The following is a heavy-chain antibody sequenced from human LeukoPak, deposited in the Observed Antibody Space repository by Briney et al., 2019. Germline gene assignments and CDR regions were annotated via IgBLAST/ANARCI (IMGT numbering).Heavy chain of an antibody. D-gene: IGHD3-16*01. CDR2: IDSSTRTI. V-gene: IGHV3-48*04. CDR3: ARRVPSQVITDYFDY. CDR1: GFTLSSYW. J-gene: IGHJ4*02. Sequence: GGSLRPSCAASGFTLSSYWMSWVRQAPGKGLEWVSFIDSSTRTIFYADSVKGRFTISRDNAKNSLFLQMNSLRAEDTAVYYCARRVPSQVITDYFDYWGQGALVTVSS.